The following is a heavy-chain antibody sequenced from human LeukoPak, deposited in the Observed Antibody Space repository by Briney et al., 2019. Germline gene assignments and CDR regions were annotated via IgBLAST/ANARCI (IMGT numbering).Heavy chain of an antibody. Sequence: SETLSLTCTVSGGSISTYYWSWIRQPPGKGLEWIAFIYYTGSTNFNPSLKSRVTMSVDTSKSQFSLKLSSVTAADTAVYYCARGGSNYGDLDYWGQGTLVTVSS. CDR1: GGSISTYY. CDR3: ARGGSNYGDLDY. CDR2: IYYTGST. J-gene: IGHJ4*02. D-gene: IGHD4-17*01. V-gene: IGHV4-59*12.